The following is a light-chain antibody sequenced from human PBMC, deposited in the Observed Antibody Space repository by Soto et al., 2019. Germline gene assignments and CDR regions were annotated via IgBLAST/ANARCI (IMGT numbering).Light chain of an antibody. CDR3: GTWDSSLSAVV. CDR1: SSNIGNNY. V-gene: IGLV1-51*01. J-gene: IGLJ2*01. Sequence: QSALTQPPSVSAAPGQKVTICCSGSSSNIGNNYVSWYQQLPGTAPKLLIYDNNKPPSGIPDRFSGSKSGTSATLGITGLQTGDEADYYCGTWDSSLSAVVFGGGTKLPVL. CDR2: DNN.